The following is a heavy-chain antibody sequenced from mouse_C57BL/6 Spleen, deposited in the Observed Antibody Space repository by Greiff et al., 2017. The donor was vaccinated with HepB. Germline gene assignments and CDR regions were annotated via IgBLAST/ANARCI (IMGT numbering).Heavy chain of an antibody. Sequence: VKLVESGPGLVQPSQSLSITCTVSGFSLTSYGVHWVRQSPGKGLEWLGVIWRGGSTDYNAAFMSRLSITKDNSKSQVFFKMNSLQADDTAIYYCATPITTVVARGWYFDVWGTGTTVTVSS. CDR3: ATPITTVVARGWYFDV. V-gene: IGHV2-5*01. D-gene: IGHD1-1*01. CDR1: GFSLTSYG. CDR2: IWRGGST. J-gene: IGHJ1*03.